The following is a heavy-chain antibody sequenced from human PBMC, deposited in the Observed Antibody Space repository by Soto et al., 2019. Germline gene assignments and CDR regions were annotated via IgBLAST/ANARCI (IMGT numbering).Heavy chain of an antibody. CDR2: INDRGSI. Sequence: QVQLQQWGAGPLRPLETLSLTCGVSGGSFSGYYWAWIRQSPGKGLEWIGEINDRGSINYNPSLKSRVSISVVTSKNHYSLHLRSVTAADTAVYYCARESHDILTGPPWVWYFDLGGRGTLVTVSS. CDR1: GGSFSGYY. V-gene: IGHV4-34*01. CDR3: ARESHDILTGPPWVWYFDL. D-gene: IGHD3-9*01. J-gene: IGHJ2*01.